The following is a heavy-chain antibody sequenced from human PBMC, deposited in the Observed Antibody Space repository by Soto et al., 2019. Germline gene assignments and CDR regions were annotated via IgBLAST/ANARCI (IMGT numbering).Heavy chain of an antibody. J-gene: IGHJ6*03. Sequence: GGSLRLSCAASGFTFSSYGMHWVRQAPGKGLEWVAVIWYDGSNKYYADSVKGRFTISRDNSKNTLYLKMNSLRAEDTAVYYCARDDYSNYGYYYYYMDVWGKGTTVTVSS. V-gene: IGHV3-33*01. CDR1: GFTFSSYG. CDR2: IWYDGSNK. D-gene: IGHD4-4*01. CDR3: ARDDYSNYGYYYYYMDV.